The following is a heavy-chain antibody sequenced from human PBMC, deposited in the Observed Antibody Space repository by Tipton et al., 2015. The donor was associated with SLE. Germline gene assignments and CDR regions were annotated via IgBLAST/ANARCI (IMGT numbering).Heavy chain of an antibody. CDR2: INESGST. CDR3: ASRGGGGSHFDY. V-gene: IGHV4-34*01. D-gene: IGHD3-16*01. CDR1: GDSLSNYY. Sequence: TLSLTCTVSGDSLSNYYWSWIRQTPGSGLEWIAEINESGSTNHNPSLRSRVTISLGTSKNQLSLKLTSVTAADTAVYFCASRGGGGSHFDYWGQGTLVSVSS. J-gene: IGHJ4*02.